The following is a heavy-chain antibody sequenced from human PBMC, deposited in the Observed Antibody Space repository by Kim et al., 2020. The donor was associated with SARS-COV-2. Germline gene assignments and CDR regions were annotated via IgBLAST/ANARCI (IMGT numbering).Heavy chain of an antibody. Sequence: ASVKVSCKVSGYTLTELSMHWVRQAPGKGLEWMGGFEPEDGETLYAQKFQGRVTMTEDTSTDTDYMDLSSLRSEDTAVYYCATVDLIQRFDPWGQGTLVTVSS. CDR3: ATVDLIQRFDP. CDR2: FEPEDGET. CDR1: GYTLTELS. J-gene: IGHJ5*02. V-gene: IGHV1-24*01. D-gene: IGHD3-9*01.